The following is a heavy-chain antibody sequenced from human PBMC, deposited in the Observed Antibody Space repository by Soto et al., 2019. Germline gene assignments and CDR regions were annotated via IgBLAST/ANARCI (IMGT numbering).Heavy chain of an antibody. Sequence: QVQLQESGPGLVKPSETLSLTCTVSGVSISSYYWSWIRQPPGKGLEWIGYIYYSGSTNYNPSLKSRVTISVDTSKNQCSLKLSSVTAADPAVYYCARGRGGYFDLWGRGTLVTVSS. V-gene: IGHV4-59*01. CDR3: ARGRGGYFDL. CDR1: GVSISSYY. CDR2: IYYSGST. J-gene: IGHJ2*01.